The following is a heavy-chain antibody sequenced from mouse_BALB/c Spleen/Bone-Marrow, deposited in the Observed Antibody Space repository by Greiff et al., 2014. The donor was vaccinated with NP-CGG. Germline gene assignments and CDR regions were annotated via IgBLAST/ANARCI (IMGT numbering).Heavy chain of an antibody. J-gene: IGHJ2*01. CDR3: ARAGWYDY. Sequence: VQLQQSGPELVKPGSSVKMSCKTSGYSFTDYTMHWVKQSHGKSLEWIGNFNPNNGGTNYNQKFKDKATLTVDKSSGTAYMEFRSLTFEDSAVYYCARAGWYDYWGQGTTLTVSS. CDR2: FNPNNGGT. CDR1: GYSFTDYT. D-gene: IGHD1-1*02. V-gene: IGHV1-22*01.